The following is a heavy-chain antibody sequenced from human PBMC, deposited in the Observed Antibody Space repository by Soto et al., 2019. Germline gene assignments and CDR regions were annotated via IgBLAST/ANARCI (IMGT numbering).Heavy chain of an antibody. J-gene: IGHJ4*02. CDR3: AGSLVVVTMKYYGDY. V-gene: IGHV4-34*01. CDR2: INQSGST. D-gene: IGHD2-21*02. CDR1: GGSLSGYY. Sequence: PSVTLCFTCAVCGGSLSGYYWSRIRQPPGKGLEVVGAINQSGSTNYDPSLKCRVTISVDTTKNQYSLKLSSVTAADTAVYYCAGSLVVVTMKYYGDYWGQGTLVTVSS.